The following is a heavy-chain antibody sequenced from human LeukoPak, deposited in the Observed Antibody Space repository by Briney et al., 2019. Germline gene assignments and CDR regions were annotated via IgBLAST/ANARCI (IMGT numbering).Heavy chain of an antibody. CDR1: GGTFSSYA. J-gene: IGHJ3*02. V-gene: IGHV1-69*05. D-gene: IGHD2-2*01. Sequence: PGGSLRLSCAASGGTFSSYAISWVRQAPGQGLEWMGGIIPIFGTANYAQKFQGRVTMTRNTSISTAYMELSSLRSEDTAVYYCARGDIVVVPAANQYSDAFDIWGQGTMVTVSS. CDR3: ARGDIVVVPAANQYSDAFDI. CDR2: IIPIFGTA.